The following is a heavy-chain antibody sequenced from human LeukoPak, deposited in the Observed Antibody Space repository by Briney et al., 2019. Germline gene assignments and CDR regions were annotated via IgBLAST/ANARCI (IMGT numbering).Heavy chain of an antibody. CDR3: AKVPYYYGSGSPVELDY. D-gene: IGHD3-10*01. J-gene: IGHJ4*02. CDR2: IRYDGSNK. CDR1: GFTFSSYG. V-gene: IGHV3-30*02. Sequence: QAGGSLRLSCAASGFTFSSYGMHWVRQAPGKGLEWVAFIRYDGSNKYYADSVKGRFTISRDNSKNTLYLQMNSLRAEDTAVYYCAKVPYYYGSGSPVELDYWGQGTLVTVSS.